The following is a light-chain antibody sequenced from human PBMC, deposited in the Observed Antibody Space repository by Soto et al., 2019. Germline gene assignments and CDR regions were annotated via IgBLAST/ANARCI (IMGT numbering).Light chain of an antibody. Sequence: QSALTQPASVSGSPGQSITISCTGTSSDVGGFNYVSWFQQYPGKAPKVMIYYVTNRPSGVSNRFSGSKSGNTASLTISGLQAEDEDDYYCSSYTSSYTRVFGGGTKLTVL. CDR3: SSYTSSYTRV. CDR2: YVT. J-gene: IGLJ2*01. V-gene: IGLV2-14*01. CDR1: SSDVGGFNY.